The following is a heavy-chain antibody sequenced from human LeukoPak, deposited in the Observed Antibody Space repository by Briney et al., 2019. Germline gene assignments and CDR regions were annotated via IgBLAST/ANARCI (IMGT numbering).Heavy chain of an antibody. CDR3: AEISTGGVDY. CDR1: GFTFSSYS. D-gene: IGHD2-2*01. V-gene: IGHV3-21*01. Sequence: GGSLRLSCAASGFTFSSYSMNWVRQAPGKGLEWVSSISSSSSYIYYADSVKGRFTISRDNAKNSLYLQMNSLRAEDTAVYYCAEISTGGVDYWGQGTLVTVSS. J-gene: IGHJ4*02. CDR2: ISSSSSYI.